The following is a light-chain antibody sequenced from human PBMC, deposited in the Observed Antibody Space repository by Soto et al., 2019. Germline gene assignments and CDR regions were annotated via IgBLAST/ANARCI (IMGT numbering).Light chain of an antibody. CDR2: DAS. J-gene: IGKJ1*01. Sequence: EILLTQSPSTLSSSVGDRATLSCRASQSVSSYLAWYQQKPGQAPRLLIYDASNRATGIPARFSGSGSGTDFLLTISGLEPADSGTYLCHQHGGTPETFGLGTKVDIK. V-gene: IGKV3-11*01. CDR3: HQHGGTPET. CDR1: QSVSSY.